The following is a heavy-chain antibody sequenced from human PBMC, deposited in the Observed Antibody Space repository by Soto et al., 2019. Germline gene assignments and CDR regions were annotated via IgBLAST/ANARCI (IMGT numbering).Heavy chain of an antibody. V-gene: IGHV3-21*01. D-gene: IGHD3-9*01. CDR2: ISSSSSYI. CDR1: GFTFSSYS. CDR3: ARDQYDILTGPKFDY. J-gene: IGHJ4*02. Sequence: GGSLRLSCAASGFTFSSYSMNWVRQAPGKGLEWVSSISSSSSYIYYADSVKGRFTISRDNAKNSLYLQMNSLRAEDTAVYYCARDQYDILTGPKFDYWGQGTLVTVSS.